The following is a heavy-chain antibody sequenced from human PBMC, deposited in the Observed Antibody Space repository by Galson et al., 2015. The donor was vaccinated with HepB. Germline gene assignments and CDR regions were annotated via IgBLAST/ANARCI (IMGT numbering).Heavy chain of an antibody. CDR3: AREQQSLPAFDY. CDR2: SKWYS. V-gene: IGHV6-1*01. Sequence: SKWYSAYAVSLNSRITINPDTSKNQFSLRLNSVTPEDTAVYYCAREQQSLPAFDYWGPGTLVTVSS. D-gene: IGHD6-19*01. J-gene: IGHJ4*02.